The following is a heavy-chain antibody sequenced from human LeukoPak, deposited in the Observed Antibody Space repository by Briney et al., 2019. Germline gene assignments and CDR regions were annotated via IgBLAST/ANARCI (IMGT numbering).Heavy chain of an antibody. V-gene: IGHV3-30*18. J-gene: IGHJ4*02. D-gene: IGHD3-10*01. CDR1: GFTFSSYG. Sequence: GGSLRLSCAASGFTFSSYGMHWVRQAPGKGLEWVAVISYDGSNKYYADSVKGRFTISRDNSKNTLYLQMNSLRAEDTAVYYCAKDDGSGGVLDYWGQRTLVTVSS. CDR3: AKDDGSGGVLDY. CDR2: ISYDGSNK.